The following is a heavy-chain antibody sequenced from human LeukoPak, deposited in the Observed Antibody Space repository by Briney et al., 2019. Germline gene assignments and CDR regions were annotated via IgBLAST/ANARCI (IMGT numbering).Heavy chain of an antibody. J-gene: IGHJ5*02. D-gene: IGHD2-8*01. CDR2: IYYSGST. CDR3: ARSTSRMGLFDP. CDR1: GGSISSSNW. V-gene: IGHV4-4*02. Sequence: SGTLSLTCAVSGGSISSSNWWSWVRQPPGKGLEWIGYIYYSGSTNYNPSLKSRVAISVDTSKNQFSLKLSSVTAADTAAYYCARSTSRMGLFDPWGQGTLVTVSS.